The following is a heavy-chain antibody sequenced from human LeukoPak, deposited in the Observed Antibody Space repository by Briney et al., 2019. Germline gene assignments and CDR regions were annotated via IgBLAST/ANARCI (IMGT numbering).Heavy chain of an antibody. CDR1: GGTFTSYA. Sequence: ASVKVSCKSSGGTFTSYAISWVRQAPGQGLEWMGGIIPIFGTANYAQKFQGRVTITADKSTSTAYMELSSLRSEDTAVYYCAREMRYSYGSSPAAFDIWGQGTMVTVSS. CDR3: AREMRYSYGSSPAAFDI. J-gene: IGHJ3*02. V-gene: IGHV1-69*06. D-gene: IGHD5-18*01. CDR2: IIPIFGTA.